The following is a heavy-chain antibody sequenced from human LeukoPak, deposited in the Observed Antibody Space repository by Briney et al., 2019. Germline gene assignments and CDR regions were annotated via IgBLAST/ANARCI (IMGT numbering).Heavy chain of an antibody. CDR3: TTKAMVRGVITYYYYYMGV. CDR1: GFTFSNAW. V-gene: IGHV3-15*01. Sequence: GGSLRLSCAASGFTFSNAWMSWVRQAPGKGLEWVGRIKSKTDGGTTDYAAPVKGRFTISRDDSKNTLYLQMNSLKTEDTAVYYCTTKAMVRGVITYYYYYMGVWGKGTTVTVSS. CDR2: IKSKTDGGTT. D-gene: IGHD3-10*01. J-gene: IGHJ6*03.